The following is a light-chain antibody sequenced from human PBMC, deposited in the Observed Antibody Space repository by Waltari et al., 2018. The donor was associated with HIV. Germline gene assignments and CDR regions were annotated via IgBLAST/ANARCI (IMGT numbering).Light chain of an antibody. CDR3: HHYNNWRET. V-gene: IGKV3-15*01. J-gene: IGKJ1*01. CDR2: GTS. Sequence: EILMTHSPATLSVSPGERATLPCRASQSVNSNLAWYQQKPGQTPSLLIDGTSTRATDIPARCSGSGSGTEFTLTISSLQSEDFAVYYCHHYNNWRETFGQGTKVEIK. CDR1: QSVNSN.